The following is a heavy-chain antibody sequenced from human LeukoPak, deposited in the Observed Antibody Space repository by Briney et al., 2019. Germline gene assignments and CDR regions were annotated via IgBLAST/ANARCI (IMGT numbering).Heavy chain of an antibody. Sequence: SSETLSLTCSVSDGSINTYFWSWIRQPAGKGLEWIGRIDSSGTTTLNPSLKSRVTISQDKSKKQFSLKLSSVTAADTAVYYCATGGYSAWCDYWGHGTQVIVSS. V-gene: IGHV4-4*07. D-gene: IGHD6-19*01. CDR1: DGSINTYF. CDR2: IDSSGTT. J-gene: IGHJ4*01. CDR3: ATGGYSAWCDY.